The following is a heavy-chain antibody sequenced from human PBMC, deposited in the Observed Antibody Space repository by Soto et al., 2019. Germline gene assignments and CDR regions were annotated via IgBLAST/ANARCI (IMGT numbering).Heavy chain of an antibody. V-gene: IGHV1-18*01. CDR3: ARDVGYGLIDG. Sequence: QVQLVQSGGEVKKPGASVKVSCKASGYTFTSYGISWVRQAPGQGLEWMGWINAYNGNTNYAQKVQGRVTMTTDTSTSTAYMELRSLSSDDTTVYYWARDVGYGLIDGWGQGTLVTVSS. CDR1: GYTFTSYG. J-gene: IGHJ4*02. D-gene: IGHD5-18*01. CDR2: INAYNGNT.